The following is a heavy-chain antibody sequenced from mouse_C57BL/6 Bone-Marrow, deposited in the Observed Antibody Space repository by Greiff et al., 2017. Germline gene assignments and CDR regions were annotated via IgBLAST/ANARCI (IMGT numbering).Heavy chain of an antibody. V-gene: IGHV14-2*01. CDR2: IDPEDGET. D-gene: IGHD2-4*01. J-gene: IGHJ4*01. CDR3: AADYDYHYYAMDY. CDR1: GFNIKDYY. Sequence: VQLKESGAELVKPGASVKLSCTASGFNIKDYYMHWVKQRTEQGLEWIGRIDPEDGETKYAPKFQGKATITADTASNTAYLQQGSLTSEDTSVYYCAADYDYHYYAMDYWGQGTSVTVSS.